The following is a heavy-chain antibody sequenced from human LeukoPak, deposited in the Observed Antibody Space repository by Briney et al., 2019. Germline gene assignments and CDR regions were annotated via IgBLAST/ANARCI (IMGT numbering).Heavy chain of an antibody. V-gene: IGHV4-39*07. CDR3: ARAPAGPPYYYMQP. CDR2: IYYSGST. D-gene: IGHD3-22*01. CDR1: GDSISNNSYY. J-gene: IGHJ6*04. Sequence: SETLSLTCVVSGDSISNNSYYWGWIRQPPGKGLEWIGSIYYSGSTYHNPSLRSRVTISVDTSKNQFSLKLSSVTAADTAVYYCARAPAGPPYYYMQPWGRGTTVTVSS.